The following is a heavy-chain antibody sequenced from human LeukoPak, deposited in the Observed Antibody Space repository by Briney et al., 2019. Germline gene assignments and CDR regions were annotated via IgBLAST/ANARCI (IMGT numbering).Heavy chain of an antibody. D-gene: IGHD5-12*01. CDR2: ISAYNGNT. V-gene: IGHV1-18*01. Sequence: ASVKVSCKASGGTFSSYAISWVRQAPGQGLEWMGWISAYNGNTNYAQKLQGRVTMTTDTSTSTAYMELRSLRSDDTAVYYCAREDYGYEDYWGQGTLVTVSS. J-gene: IGHJ4*02. CDR3: AREDYGYEDY. CDR1: GGTFSSYA.